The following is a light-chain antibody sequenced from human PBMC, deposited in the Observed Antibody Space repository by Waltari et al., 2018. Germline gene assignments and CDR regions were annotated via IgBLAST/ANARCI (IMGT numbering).Light chain of an antibody. CDR2: DAS. CDR3: QQRSNWPPAIT. CDR1: QSVSSY. V-gene: IGKV3-11*01. J-gene: IGKJ5*01. Sequence: EIVLTQSPATLSLSPGERATLPCRASQSVSSYLAWYQQKPGQAPRLRIYDASNRATGIPARFSGSGSGTDFTLTISSLEPEDFAVYYCQQRSNWPPAITFGQGTRLEIK.